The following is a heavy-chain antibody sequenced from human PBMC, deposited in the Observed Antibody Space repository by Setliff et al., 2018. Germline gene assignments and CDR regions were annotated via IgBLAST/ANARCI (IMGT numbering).Heavy chain of an antibody. D-gene: IGHD6-6*01. V-gene: IGHV2-5*02. CDR2: VYWDGDQ. CDR1: GFSLNTTGEG. Sequence: SGPTLVNPTQTLTLTCTFSGFSLNTTGEGVGWIRQPPGKALEWLALVYWDGDQRYSPSLNSRLSITKDSSKSQVFLTMTNMDPVDTATYYCALRRGNEWHLVRWFDPGGPGIQVTVS. J-gene: IGHJ5*02. CDR3: ALRRGNEWHLVRWFDP.